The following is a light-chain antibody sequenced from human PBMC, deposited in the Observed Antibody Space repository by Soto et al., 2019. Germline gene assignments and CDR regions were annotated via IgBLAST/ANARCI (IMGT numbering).Light chain of an antibody. Sequence: EIVMTQSPATLSVSPGERATLSCRASQSVRSNLAWYQQKPGQAPRLLIYGASTRATGIPGRFSGSGSGTEFALTISSLQSEDLAISYCQQYNSWSSITFGQGTRLEIK. CDR1: QSVRSN. CDR2: GAS. CDR3: QQYNSWSSIT. V-gene: IGKV3-15*01. J-gene: IGKJ5*01.